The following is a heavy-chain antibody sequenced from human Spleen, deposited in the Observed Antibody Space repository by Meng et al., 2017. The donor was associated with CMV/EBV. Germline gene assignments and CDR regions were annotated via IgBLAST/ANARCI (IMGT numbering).Heavy chain of an antibody. CDR3: ARYGVIRNYYYYGMDV. D-gene: IGHD3-16*02. Sequence: GESLKISCAASGFTFSSYEMNWVRQAPGKGLEWVSYISSSGSTIYYADSVKGRFTISRDNAKNSLYLQMNSLRAEDTAVYYCARYGVIRNYYYYGMDVWGQGTTVTVSS. CDR1: GFTFSSYE. CDR2: ISSSGSTI. V-gene: IGHV3-48*03. J-gene: IGHJ6*02.